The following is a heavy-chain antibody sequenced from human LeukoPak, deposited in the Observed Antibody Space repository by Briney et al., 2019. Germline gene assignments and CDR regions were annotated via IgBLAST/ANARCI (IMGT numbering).Heavy chain of an antibody. J-gene: IGHJ4*02. Sequence: GSLRLSCAASGFTFSSYWMQWVRQAPGKGLEWVANIKQDGSEKYYADSVKGRFIISRDNAKNSLYLQMNSLRAEDTAIYYCTRVGYIDEGIDYWGQGTLVTVSS. V-gene: IGHV3-7*04. CDR2: IKQDGSEK. D-gene: IGHD5-24*01. CDR3: TRVGYIDEGIDY. CDR1: GFTFSSYW.